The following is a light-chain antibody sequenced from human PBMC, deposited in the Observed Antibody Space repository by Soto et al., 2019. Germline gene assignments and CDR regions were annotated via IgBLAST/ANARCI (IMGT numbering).Light chain of an antibody. CDR1: QSVSSY. J-gene: IGKJ5*01. CDR2: DAS. V-gene: IGKV3-11*01. Sequence: EIVLTQSPATLSLSPGERATLSCRASQSVSSYLAWYQQKPGQAPRLLIYDASNRATGIPARFSGSGSGTDFTLTISILEPDDFAVYYCQQRSNFGQGTRLEIK. CDR3: QQRSN.